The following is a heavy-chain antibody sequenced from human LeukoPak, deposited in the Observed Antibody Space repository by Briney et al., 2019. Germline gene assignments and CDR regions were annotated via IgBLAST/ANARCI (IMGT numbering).Heavy chain of an antibody. CDR1: GFTFSTYD. D-gene: IGHD2-15*01. CDR3: ARDGCSGGSCYGIDY. V-gene: IGHV3-21*01. CDR2: ITSTSNHI. J-gene: IGHJ4*02. Sequence: KPGGSLRLSCVASGFTFSTYDMNWGRQAPLKWLHWVSAITSTSNHINYADSVKGRFTISRDNSKNTLYLQMNSLRAEDTAVYYCARDGCSGGSCYGIDYWGQGTLVTVSS.